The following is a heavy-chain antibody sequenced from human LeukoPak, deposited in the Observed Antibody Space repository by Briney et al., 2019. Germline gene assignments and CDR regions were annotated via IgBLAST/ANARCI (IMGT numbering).Heavy chain of an antibody. J-gene: IGHJ4*02. CDR1: GFTFGSYG. CDR2: IWYHGNDV. V-gene: IGHV3-33*01. CDR3: ARDFWNEPSKYFDY. D-gene: IGHD3-3*01. Sequence: PGMSLRLSWSASGFTFGSYGMHWVRQAPGKGLEWVALIWYHGNDVDYADPVKGRSTASRDNSKNTLYLQMNSVRAEDTAVYFHARDFWNEPSKYFDYWGQGTLVTVSS.